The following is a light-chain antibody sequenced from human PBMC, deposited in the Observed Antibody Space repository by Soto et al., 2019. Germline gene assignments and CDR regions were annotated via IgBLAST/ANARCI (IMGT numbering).Light chain of an antibody. CDR2: DGT. Sequence: EIVLTQSPATLSLSPGERATLSCRASQSVSSSLAWYQQKPGQAPRLLIYDGTNRATGIPARFSGRGSGTDFTLTISSLETEDFAVYYCQHRSNWSAFGGGTKVEIK. CDR3: QHRSNWSA. V-gene: IGKV3-11*01. J-gene: IGKJ4*01. CDR1: QSVSSS.